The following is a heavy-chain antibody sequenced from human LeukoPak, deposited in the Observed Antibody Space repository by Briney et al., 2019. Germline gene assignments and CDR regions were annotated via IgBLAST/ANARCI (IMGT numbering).Heavy chain of an antibody. CDR1: GFTFSSYW. CDR3: ARGGGIFEY. J-gene: IGHJ4*02. D-gene: IGHD3-9*01. Sequence: GGSLRLSCAASGFTFSSYWMSWVRQATGKGLECVASIKQDGSDKSYVHSVKGRFTISRDNATISLYLHMNSLRAEDTAMYYCARGGGIFEYWGKGTLVTVSS. V-gene: IGHV3-7*05. CDR2: IKQDGSDK.